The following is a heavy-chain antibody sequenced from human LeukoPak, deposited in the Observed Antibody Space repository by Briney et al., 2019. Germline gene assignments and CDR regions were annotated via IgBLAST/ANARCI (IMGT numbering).Heavy chain of an antibody. D-gene: IGHD3-22*01. V-gene: IGHV3-7*01. Sequence: GGSLRLSCAASGFTFGSYWMSWVRQAPGKGLEWVANIKQDGSEKYYVDSVKGRFTISRDNAKNSLYLQMNSLRAEDTAVYYCARDDITMIVVAFDYWGQGTLVTVSS. CDR3: ARDDITMIVVAFDY. J-gene: IGHJ4*02. CDR2: IKQDGSEK. CDR1: GFTFGSYW.